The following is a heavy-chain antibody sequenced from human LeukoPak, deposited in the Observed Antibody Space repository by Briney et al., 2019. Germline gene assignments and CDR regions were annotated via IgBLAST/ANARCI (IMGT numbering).Heavy chain of an antibody. J-gene: IGHJ4*02. CDR3: AKEQAGGILDY. D-gene: IGHD3-16*01. CDR2: ISGYNGAT. CDR1: GYTFTTYSYG. Sequence: GASVKVSCKASGYTFTTYSYGVSWVRQAPGQGLEWMGWISGYNGATKYTQTFQGRVTVTADISTNTAYMELRSLRSDDTAVYYWAKEQAGGILDYWGQGTLVTVSS. V-gene: IGHV1-18*01.